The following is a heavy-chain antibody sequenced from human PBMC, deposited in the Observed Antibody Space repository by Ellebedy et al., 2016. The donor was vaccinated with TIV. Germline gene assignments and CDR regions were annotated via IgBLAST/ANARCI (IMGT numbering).Heavy chain of an antibody. CDR2: IYYSGST. D-gene: IGHD3-3*01. CDR3: AREPITTSDPGY. Sequence: MPSETLSLTCTVSGGSISSYYWSWIRQPPGKGLEWIWYIYYSGSTNYNPSLKSRVTISVDTSKNQFSLKLSSVTAADTAVYYCAREPITTSDPGYWGQGTLVTVSS. J-gene: IGHJ4*01. V-gene: IGHV4-59*01. CDR1: GGSISSYY.